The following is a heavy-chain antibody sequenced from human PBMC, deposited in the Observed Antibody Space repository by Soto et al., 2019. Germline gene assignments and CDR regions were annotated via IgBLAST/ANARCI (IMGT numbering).Heavy chain of an antibody. CDR3: ARNSRWNRGWFDP. CDR1: GYTFNTYG. D-gene: IGHD1-1*01. Sequence: ASVKVSCKTSGYTFNTYGINWVRQAPGQGLELMGWISAYDGKTTYAEKFQGRVTLTTDTSTSTAYMELRSLRSDDTAIYYCARNSRWNRGWFDPWGQGTLVTVSS. CDR2: ISAYDGKT. V-gene: IGHV1-18*01. J-gene: IGHJ5*02.